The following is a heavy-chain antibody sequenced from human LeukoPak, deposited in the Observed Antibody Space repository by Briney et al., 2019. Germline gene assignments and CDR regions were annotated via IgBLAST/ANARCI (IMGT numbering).Heavy chain of an antibody. CDR3: AKDPNYIAAAPPDY. V-gene: IGHV3-23*01. Sequence: GGSLRLSCAASGFTFSSYAMSWVRQAPGKGLEWVSAISGSGGSTYYADSVKGRFTISRDNSENTLYLQMNSLRAEDTAVYYCAKDPNYIAAAPPDYWGQGTLVTVSS. CDR1: GFTFSSYA. D-gene: IGHD6-13*01. J-gene: IGHJ4*02. CDR2: ISGSGGST.